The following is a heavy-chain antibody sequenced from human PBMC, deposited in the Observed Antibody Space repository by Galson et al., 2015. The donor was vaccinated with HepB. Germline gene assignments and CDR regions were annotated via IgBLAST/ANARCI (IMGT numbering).Heavy chain of an antibody. CDR3: AKAAVGWERHNFYYFDF. V-gene: IGHV3-30*18. J-gene: IGHJ4*02. CDR2: ISYDRNDE. CDR1: GFNFNNYA. D-gene: IGHD1-26*01. Sequence: SLRLSCAASGFNFNNYAMHWARQAPGKGLEWVAVISYDRNDELYADSVKGRFTISRDTSKKTGYLQMKSLRPEDTAIYYCAKAAVGWERHNFYYFDFWGQGTLVTVSS.